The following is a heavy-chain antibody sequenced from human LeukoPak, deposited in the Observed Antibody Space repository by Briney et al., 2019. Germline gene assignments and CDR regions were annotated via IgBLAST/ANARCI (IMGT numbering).Heavy chain of an antibody. CDR3: ASGYSDVFYYYYMDV. J-gene: IGHJ6*03. D-gene: IGHD5-18*01. CDR1: GFTFSDYY. V-gene: IGHV3-11*04. CDR2: ISSSGSTI. Sequence: GGSLRLSCAASGFTFSDYYMSWIRQAPGKGLEWVSYISSSGSTIYYADSVKGRFTISRDNSKNTLYLQMNSLRAEDTAVYYCASGYSDVFYYYYMDVWGKGTTVTVSS.